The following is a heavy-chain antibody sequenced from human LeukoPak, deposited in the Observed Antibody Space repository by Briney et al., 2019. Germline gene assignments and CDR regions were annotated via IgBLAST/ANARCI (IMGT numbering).Heavy chain of an antibody. D-gene: IGHD3-22*01. CDR2: ISSSSSYI. V-gene: IGHV3-21*01. CDR1: GFTFSSYS. Sequence: GGSLRLSCAASGFTFSSYSMDWVRQAPGKGLEWVSSISSSSSYIYYADSVKGRFTISRDNAKNSLYLQMNSQRAEDTAVYYCARDLSESYYGSSGYYPFDYWGQGTLVTVSS. J-gene: IGHJ4*02. CDR3: ARDLSESYYGSSGYYPFDY.